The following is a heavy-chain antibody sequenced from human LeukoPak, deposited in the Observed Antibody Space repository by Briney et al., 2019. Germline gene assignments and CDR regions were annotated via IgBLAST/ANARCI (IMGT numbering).Heavy chain of an antibody. CDR2: IIPIFGTA. V-gene: IGHV1-69*13. J-gene: IGHJ3*02. CDR3: ARERDVKWELLWSAFDI. D-gene: IGHD1-26*01. CDR1: GYTFTTHD. Sequence: ASVKVSCKASGYTFTTHDINWVRQAPGQGLEWMGGIIPIFGTANYAQKFQGRVTITADESTSTAYMELSSLRSEDTAVYYCARERDVKWELLWSAFDIWGQGTMVTVSS.